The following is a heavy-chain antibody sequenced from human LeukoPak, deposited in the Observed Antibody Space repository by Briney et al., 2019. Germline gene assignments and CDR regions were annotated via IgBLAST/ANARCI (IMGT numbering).Heavy chain of an antibody. CDR3: ARASGYDYSIDY. CDR1: GGSISSYY. J-gene: IGHJ4*02. D-gene: IGHD5-12*01. Sequence: SETLSLTCTVSGGSISSYYWSWIRQPPGKGLEWIGYIYYSGSTNYNPSLKSRVTISVDTSKNQFSLKLSSVTAADTAVYYCARASGYDYSIDYWGQGTLVTVSS. CDR2: IYYSGST. V-gene: IGHV4-59*01.